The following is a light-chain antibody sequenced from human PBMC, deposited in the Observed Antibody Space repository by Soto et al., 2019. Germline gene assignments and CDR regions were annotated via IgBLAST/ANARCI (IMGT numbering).Light chain of an antibody. Sequence: QSVLTQPASVSGSPGQSITISCTETSSDVGGYNYVSWYQQHPGKAPKLMIYEVSNRPSGVSNRFSGSKSGNTASLTISGLQAEDEADYYCSSYTSSSTPYVFXTGTKVTVL. V-gene: IGLV2-14*01. J-gene: IGLJ1*01. CDR1: SSDVGGYNY. CDR2: EVS. CDR3: SSYTSSSTPYV.